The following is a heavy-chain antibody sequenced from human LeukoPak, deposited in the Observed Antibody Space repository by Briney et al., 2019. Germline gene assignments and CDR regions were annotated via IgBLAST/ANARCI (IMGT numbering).Heavy chain of an antibody. J-gene: IGHJ4*02. D-gene: IGHD5-18*01. CDR2: IRGSGGST. CDR3: AKGYSYGED. Sequence: GGSLRLSCAASGFTFRSYAMSWVRQAPGKGLEWVSAIRGSGGSTYYADSVKGRFTIPRDNSKNTLYLQMNSLRAEDAAVYYCAKGYSYGEDWGQGTLVTVSS. V-gene: IGHV3-23*01. CDR1: GFTFRSYA.